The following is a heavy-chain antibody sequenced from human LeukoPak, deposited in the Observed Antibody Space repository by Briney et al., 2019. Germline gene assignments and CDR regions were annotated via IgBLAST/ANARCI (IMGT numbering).Heavy chain of an antibody. CDR2: ISSSSSYI. V-gene: IGHV3-21*01. CDR1: GFTFSSYS. D-gene: IGHD2-8*02. J-gene: IGHJ6*03. Sequence: GGSLRLSCAASGFTFSSYSMNWVRPAPRKGLEWVSSISSSSSYIYYADSVKGRFTISRDNAKNSLYLQMNSLRAEDTAVYYWARIWSYYYMDVWGKGTTVTVSS. CDR3: ARIWSYYYMDV.